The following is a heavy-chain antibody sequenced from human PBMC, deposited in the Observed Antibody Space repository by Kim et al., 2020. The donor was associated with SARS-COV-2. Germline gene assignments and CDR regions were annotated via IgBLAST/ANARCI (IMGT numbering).Heavy chain of an antibody. Sequence: ASVKVSCKASGYTFTSYYMHWVRQAPGQGLEWMGIINPSGGSTSYAQKFQGRVTMTRDTSTSTVYMELSSLRSEDTAVYYCARERYCGGDCYDFDYWGRGTLVTVSS. CDR2: INPSGGST. V-gene: IGHV1-46*01. CDR3: ARERYCGGDCYDFDY. CDR1: GYTFTSYY. J-gene: IGHJ4*02. D-gene: IGHD2-21*02.